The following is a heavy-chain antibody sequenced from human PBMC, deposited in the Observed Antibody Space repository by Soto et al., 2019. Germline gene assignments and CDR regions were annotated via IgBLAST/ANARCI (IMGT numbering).Heavy chain of an antibody. CDR1: GGSISSSNW. Sequence: QVQLQESGPGLVKPSGTLSLTCAVSGGSISSSNWWSWVRQPPGKGLEWIGEIYHSGSTNYNPSLKSRVTIAVAKSKNQFSLKLSSVTAADTAVYYCASLTDSSGYYQYYFDYWGQGTLVTVSS. J-gene: IGHJ4*02. V-gene: IGHV4-4*02. CDR3: ASLTDSSGYYQYYFDY. CDR2: IYHSGST. D-gene: IGHD3-22*01.